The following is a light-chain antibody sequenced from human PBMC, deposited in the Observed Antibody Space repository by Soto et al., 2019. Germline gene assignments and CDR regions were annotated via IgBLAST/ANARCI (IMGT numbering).Light chain of an antibody. CDR2: AGT. Sequence: IQLTQSPSSLSASVGDRVTITCRASQDINSYLAWYQQKPGKAPNLLIYAGTSLQSGVQSRFSGSGSGTEFTLTLSSLQPEDFATYYCQQLHLYPSTFGGGTKVE. CDR1: QDINSY. V-gene: IGKV1-9*01. CDR3: QQLHLYPST. J-gene: IGKJ4*01.